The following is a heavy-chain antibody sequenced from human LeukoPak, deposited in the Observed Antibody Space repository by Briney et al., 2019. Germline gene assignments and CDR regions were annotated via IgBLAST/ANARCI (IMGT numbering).Heavy chain of an antibody. CDR2: ISGSGGST. J-gene: IGHJ3*02. CDR1: GFTFSSYA. Sequence: PGGSLGLSCAASGFTFSSYAMAWVRQAPGKGLEWVSAISGSGGSTYYADSVKGRFTISRDNSKNTLSLQMSSLRAEETALYYCAKVDSSGWYGGVAFDIWGQGTMVTVSS. V-gene: IGHV3-23*01. D-gene: IGHD6-19*01. CDR3: AKVDSSGWYGGVAFDI.